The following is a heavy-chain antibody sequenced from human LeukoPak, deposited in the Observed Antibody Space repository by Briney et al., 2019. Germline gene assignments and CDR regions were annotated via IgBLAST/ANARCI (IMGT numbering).Heavy chain of an antibody. D-gene: IGHD5-18*01. Sequence: ASVKVSCKASGYTFTSYGISWVRQAPGQGLEWMRWISAYNGNTNYAQKLQGRVTMTTDTSTSTAYMELRSLRSDDTAVYYCAREKVWGYSYRDGPYYGMDVWGKGPRSPSPQ. CDR3: AREKVWGYSYRDGPYYGMDV. J-gene: IGHJ6*01. CDR1: GYTFTSYG. CDR2: ISAYNGNT. V-gene: IGHV1-18*04.